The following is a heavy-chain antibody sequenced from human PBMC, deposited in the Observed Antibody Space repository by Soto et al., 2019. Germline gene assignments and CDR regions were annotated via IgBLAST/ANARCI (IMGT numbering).Heavy chain of an antibody. CDR1: GFSFRNYA. CDR3: ANGRAPYGLLTHDY. D-gene: IGHD3-10*01. J-gene: IGHJ4*02. CDR2: LTGSSSNI. V-gene: IGHV3-23*01. Sequence: EVQLLESGGGLVQPGGSLRLSCAASGFSFRNYAMTWVRQAPGKGRGWISILTGSSSNIYYADSVKGRFAISRDNSRNTLYLQRNSLSAEDTAVYYCANGRAPYGLLTHDYWGQGTLVTVSS.